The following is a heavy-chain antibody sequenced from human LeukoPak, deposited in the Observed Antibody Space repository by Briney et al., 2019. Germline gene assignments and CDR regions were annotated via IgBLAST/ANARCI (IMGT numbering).Heavy chain of an antibody. CDR3: ARGRCVGSTNCYYFDS. D-gene: IGHD2-2*01. J-gene: IGHJ4*02. CDR2: MNPNSGNT. CDR1: GYNFTTYD. Sequence: GASVKVSCKASGYNFTTYDINWVRQATGQGLEWMGWMNPNSGNTGYAQKFQGRVTITRDTSASTAYMELSSLRSEDTAVYYCARGRCVGSTNCYYFDSWGQGTLVTVSS. V-gene: IGHV1-8*01.